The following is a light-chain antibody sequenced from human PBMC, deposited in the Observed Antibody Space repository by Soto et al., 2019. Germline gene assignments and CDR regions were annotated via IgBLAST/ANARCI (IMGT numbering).Light chain of an antibody. CDR3: QQYDIATG. Sequence: EVVMTQSPASLSVSPGERATLSCRASESVSTNLAWYRQKPGQPPRLLIYAASTRATGVPARFSGSGSGTEFTLTISILQSEDFAVYYCQQYDIATGFGGGTKVEIK. J-gene: IGKJ4*01. CDR2: AAS. V-gene: IGKV3-15*01. CDR1: ESVSTN.